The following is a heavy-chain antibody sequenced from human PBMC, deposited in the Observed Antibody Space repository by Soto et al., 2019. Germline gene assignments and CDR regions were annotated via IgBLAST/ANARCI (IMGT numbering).Heavy chain of an antibody. CDR1: GFTFSSYG. Sequence: QVPLVESGGGVVQPGRSLRLSCAASGFTFSSYGMHWVRQAPGKGLEWVAVIWYDGSNKYYADSVKGRFTISRDNSKNTLYLQMNSLRAEDTAVYYCARDVIAAATDYYYYGMDVWGQGTTVTVSS. V-gene: IGHV3-33*01. CDR2: IWYDGSNK. J-gene: IGHJ6*02. CDR3: ARDVIAAATDYYYYGMDV. D-gene: IGHD6-13*01.